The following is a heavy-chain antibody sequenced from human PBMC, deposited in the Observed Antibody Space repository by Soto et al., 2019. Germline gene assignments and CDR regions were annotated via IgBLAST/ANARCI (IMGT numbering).Heavy chain of an antibody. V-gene: IGHV3-30*18. Sequence: GGSLRLSCAASGFTFSSYGMHWVRQAPGKGLEWVAVISYDGSNKYYADSVKGRFTISRDNSKNTLYLQMNSLRAEDTALYYCAKPIVESAFGPSPRGGFEVWGQGTMVTVSS. CDR3: AKPIVESAFGPSPRGGFEV. CDR1: GFTFSSYG. CDR2: ISYDGSNK. D-gene: IGHD1-26*01. J-gene: IGHJ3*01.